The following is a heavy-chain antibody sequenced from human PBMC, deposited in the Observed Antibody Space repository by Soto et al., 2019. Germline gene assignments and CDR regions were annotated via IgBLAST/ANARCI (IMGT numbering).Heavy chain of an antibody. CDR3: ARARLQLAVADNFDY. CDR2: IWYDGSNK. CDR1: GFTFSSYG. D-gene: IGHD6-19*01. V-gene: IGHV3-33*01. Sequence: QVQLVESGGGVVQPGRSLRLSCAASGFTFSSYGMHWVRQAPGKGLEWVAVIWYDGSNKYYADSVKGRFTISRDNSKNTLYLQMNSLRAEDTAVYYCARARLQLAVADNFDYWGQGTLVTVSS. J-gene: IGHJ4*02.